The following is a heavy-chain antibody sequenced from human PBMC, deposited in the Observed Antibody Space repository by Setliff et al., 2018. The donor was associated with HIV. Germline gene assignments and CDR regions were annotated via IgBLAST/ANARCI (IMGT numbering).Heavy chain of an antibody. D-gene: IGHD3-16*01. CDR3: ARGALLAAFDFDH. V-gene: IGHV1-3*04. CDR1: GYTFTTYS. CDR2: INIGNGDT. J-gene: IGHJ4*01. Sequence: ASVKVSCKASGYTFTTYSLHWVRQAPGQSLEWMGWINIGNGDTKYSRELQGRIIITRDTSANTAYMELSSLRFDDTAVYFCARGALLAAFDFDHWGHGALVTVSS.